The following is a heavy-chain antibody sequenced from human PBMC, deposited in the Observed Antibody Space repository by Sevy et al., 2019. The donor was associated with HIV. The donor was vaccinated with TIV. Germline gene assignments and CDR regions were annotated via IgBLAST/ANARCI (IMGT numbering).Heavy chain of an antibody. Sequence: GGSLRLSCAASGFTFSSYAMSWVRQAPGKGLEWVSAISGSGGSTYYADSVKARFTISRDNSMNTLYLQMNSLRAEDTAVYYCAKRSSGGGNWYFDLWGRGTLVTVSS. CDR2: ISGSGGST. CDR1: GFTFSSYA. V-gene: IGHV3-23*01. J-gene: IGHJ2*01. CDR3: AKRSSGGGNWYFDL. D-gene: IGHD6-19*01.